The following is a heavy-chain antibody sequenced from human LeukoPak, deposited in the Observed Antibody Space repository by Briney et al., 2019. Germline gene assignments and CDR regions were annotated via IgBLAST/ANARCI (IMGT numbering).Heavy chain of an antibody. CDR1: GFTFSNDV. Sequence: GGSLRLSCAASGFTFSNDVMSWVRQAPGKGLEWVSAISGSGDSTYYGDSVKGRFTISRDNSKNTLYLQMNSLRAEDTAVYYCAKTRPLDSSSWSHGDYWGQGTLVTVSS. CDR2: ISGSGDST. V-gene: IGHV3-23*01. D-gene: IGHD6-13*01. J-gene: IGHJ4*02. CDR3: AKTRPLDSSSWSHGDY.